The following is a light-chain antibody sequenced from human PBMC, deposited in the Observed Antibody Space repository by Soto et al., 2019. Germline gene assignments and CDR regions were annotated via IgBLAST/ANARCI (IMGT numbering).Light chain of an antibody. J-gene: IGKJ3*01. Sequence: DIVMTQSPLSLPVTPGEPASISCRSSQSLLHSNGYNYLDWYLQKPGQSPQLLIYLGSLRASGVPDRFSGSGSGTDFTLKISRVEAEDVVVYYCVQALQTLFTFGPGTTVDIK. CDR3: VQALQTLFT. V-gene: IGKV2-28*01. CDR1: QSLLHSNGYNY. CDR2: LGS.